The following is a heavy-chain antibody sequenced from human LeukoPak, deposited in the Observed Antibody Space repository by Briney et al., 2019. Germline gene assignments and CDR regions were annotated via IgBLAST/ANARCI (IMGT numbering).Heavy chain of an antibody. Sequence: GGSLRLSCAASGFTFSSYAMSWVRQAPGKGLEWVSGISGSGGGTYYADSVKGRFTISRDSSKNTLYLQMNNLSAEDTAIYYCAKGNTMYTAYYFDYWGQGTLVTVSS. J-gene: IGHJ4*02. CDR2: ISGSGGGT. D-gene: IGHD3-10*02. CDR1: GFTFSSYA. CDR3: AKGNTMYTAYYFDY. V-gene: IGHV3-23*01.